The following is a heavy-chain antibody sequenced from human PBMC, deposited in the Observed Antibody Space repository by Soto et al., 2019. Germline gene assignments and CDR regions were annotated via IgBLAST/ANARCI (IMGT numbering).Heavy chain of an antibody. V-gene: IGHV3-66*01. CDR2: IYSGGST. J-gene: IGHJ4*02. D-gene: IGHD2-21*01. CDR3: ARGLANICSNFDY. CDR1: GFTFSSYA. Sequence: GGSLRLSCAASGFTFSSYAVHWVRQAPGKGLEWVSVIYSGGSTYYADSVKGRFTISRDNSKNTLYLQMNSLRAEDTAVYYCARGLANICSNFDYLGQGTLVTVSS.